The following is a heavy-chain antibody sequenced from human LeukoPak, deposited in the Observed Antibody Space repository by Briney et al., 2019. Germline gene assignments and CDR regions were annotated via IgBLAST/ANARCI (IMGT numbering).Heavy chain of an antibody. CDR1: GGSISSSSDY. Sequence: SETLSLTCTVSGGSISSSSDYWGWIRQPPGKGLEWIGSIYYSGSTYYNPSLKSRVTISVDTSKNQFSLKLSSVTAADTAVYYCASHDYGDPFDYWGQGTLVTVSS. J-gene: IGHJ4*02. CDR3: ASHDYGDPFDY. V-gene: IGHV4-39*01. CDR2: IYYSGST. D-gene: IGHD4-17*01.